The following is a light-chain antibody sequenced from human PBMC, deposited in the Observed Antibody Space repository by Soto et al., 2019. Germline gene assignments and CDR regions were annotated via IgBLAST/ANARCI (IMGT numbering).Light chain of an antibody. J-gene: IGLJ2*01. CDR1: SSDIGDYKY. CDR3: SSYTSTNFVI. V-gene: IGLV2-14*01. Sequence: QSALTQPASVSGSPGQSITISCTGSSSDIGDYKYVSWYKQHPGKAPKLMIYVVSNRPSGVSNRFSGSKSGNTASLTISGLQAEDEADYYCSSYTSTNFVIFGGGTKLTVL. CDR2: VVS.